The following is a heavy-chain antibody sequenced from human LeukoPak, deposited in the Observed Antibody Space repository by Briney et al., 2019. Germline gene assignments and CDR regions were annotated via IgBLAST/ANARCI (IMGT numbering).Heavy chain of an antibody. Sequence: GESLKISCKGSGYSFTAYGIGWVRQMPGKGLEWMGIIHPGDSDTRYSPSFQGQVTISADKSISTAYLQWSSLKASDTAMYYCARLRPAAITVATTRYYFDFWGQGTLVTVSS. J-gene: IGHJ4*02. V-gene: IGHV5-51*01. CDR3: ARLRPAAITVATTRYYFDF. CDR1: GYSFTAYG. CDR2: IHPGDSDT. D-gene: IGHD6-19*01.